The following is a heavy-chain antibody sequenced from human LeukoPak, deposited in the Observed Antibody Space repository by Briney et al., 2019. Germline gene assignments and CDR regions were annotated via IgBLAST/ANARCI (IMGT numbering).Heavy chain of an antibody. CDR2: IRSDGIAT. CDR3: VKESGFMVAPNSAFDI. Sequence: GGSLRLSCAASGFTFSTYWMHWVRQAPGKGLVWVSRIRSDGIATTYADSVKGRFTISRDNSKNTLYLQMSSLRAEDTAVYYCVKESGFMVAPNSAFDIWGQGTMVTVSS. CDR1: GFTFSTYW. J-gene: IGHJ3*02. D-gene: IGHD4/OR15-4a*01. V-gene: IGHV3-74*01.